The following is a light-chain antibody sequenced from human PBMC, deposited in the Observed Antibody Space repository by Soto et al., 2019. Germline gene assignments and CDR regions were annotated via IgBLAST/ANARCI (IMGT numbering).Light chain of an antibody. CDR2: KAS. CDR3: QQYNSYPWT. J-gene: IGKJ1*01. V-gene: IGKV1-5*03. CDR1: QTISSR. Sequence: DIQMTQSPSTLSASVGERVTITCRASQTISSRLAWYQQKPGEAPQFLIYKASSLESGVPSRFSGSGSGTEFTLTISSLQPDDFATYYCQQYNSYPWTFGQGTKVEIK.